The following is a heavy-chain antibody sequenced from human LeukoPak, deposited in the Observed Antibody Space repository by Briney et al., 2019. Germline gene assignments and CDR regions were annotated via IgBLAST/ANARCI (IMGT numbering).Heavy chain of an antibody. V-gene: IGHV3-20*04. CDR1: GFTFDDYG. CDR3: ARGRYSGSWYASRNMDV. J-gene: IGHJ6*03. Sequence: GGSLRLSCAASGFTFDDYGMSWVRQAPGKGLEWVSGINWNGGSTGYADSVKGRFTISRDNAKNSLYLQMNSLRAEDTALYYCARGRYSGSWYASRNMDVWGKGTTVTVSS. D-gene: IGHD6-13*01. CDR2: INWNGGST.